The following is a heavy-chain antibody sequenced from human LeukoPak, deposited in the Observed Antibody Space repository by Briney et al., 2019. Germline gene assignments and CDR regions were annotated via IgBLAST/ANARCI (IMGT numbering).Heavy chain of an antibody. V-gene: IGHV4-34*01. J-gene: IGHJ4*02. CDR2: INHSGST. Sequence: SETLSLTCAVYGGSFSGYYWSWIRQHPGKGLEWIGEINHSGSTNYNPSLKSRVTISVDTSKNQFSLKLSSVTAADTAVYYCARRYSSSWYFDYWGQGTLVTVSS. CDR1: GGSFSGYY. D-gene: IGHD6-13*01. CDR3: ARRYSSSWYFDY.